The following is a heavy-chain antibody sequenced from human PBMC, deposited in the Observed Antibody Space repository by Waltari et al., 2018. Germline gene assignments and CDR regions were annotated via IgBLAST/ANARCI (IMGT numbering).Heavy chain of an antibody. Sequence: EVQLVQSGAELKKPGESLKISCEGSGYSFTRYWIGWVRQMLGKGLESMGVSYPGYSNTRYKPSCQGQVTISVDNSSTTAYLQWSSLKASDTAIYFCARQPLHSYGIRHFDYWGQGTPVTVS. CDR1: GYSFTRYW. V-gene: IGHV5-51*01. J-gene: IGHJ4*02. CDR2: SYPGYSNT. CDR3: ARQPLHSYGIRHFDY. D-gene: IGHD5-18*01.